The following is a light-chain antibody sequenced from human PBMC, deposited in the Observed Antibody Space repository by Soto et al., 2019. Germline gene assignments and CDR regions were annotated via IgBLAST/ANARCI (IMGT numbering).Light chain of an antibody. Sequence: QSVLTQPPSASGTPGQRVTISCSGSNSNIGSNTVNWYQQLPGTAPKLLIYSNNQRPSGVPDRFSGSKSGTSASLAISGLQSEDEADYYCAAWDDSLSGPVFGGWTKLTVL. CDR3: AAWDDSLSGPV. CDR2: SNN. V-gene: IGLV1-44*01. J-gene: IGLJ2*01. CDR1: NSNIGSNT.